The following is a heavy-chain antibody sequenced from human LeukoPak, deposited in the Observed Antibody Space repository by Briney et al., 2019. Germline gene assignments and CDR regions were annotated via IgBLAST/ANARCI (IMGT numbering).Heavy chain of an antibody. Sequence: GGSLRLSCAASGFTFSSYAMHWVRQAPGKGLEWVAVISYDGSNKYYADSVKGRFTISRDNSKNTLYLQMNSLRAEDTAVYYCARVPRTESNLDYWGQGTLVTVSS. CDR2: ISYDGSNK. J-gene: IGHJ4*02. V-gene: IGHV3-30-3*01. CDR1: GFTFSSYA. CDR3: ARVPRTESNLDY. D-gene: IGHD1-14*01.